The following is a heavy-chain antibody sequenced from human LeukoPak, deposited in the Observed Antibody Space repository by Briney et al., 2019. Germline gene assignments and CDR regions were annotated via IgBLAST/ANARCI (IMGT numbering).Heavy chain of an antibody. CDR3: AKWTRTTLFRGDRARFDS. J-gene: IGHJ4*02. Sequence: GGSLRLSCAASGFTFSSYGMHWVRQAPGKGLEWVAVIWYDGSNKYYADSVKGRFTISRDNSKNTLYLQMNSLRVEDSAVYYCAKWTRTTLFRGDRARFDSWGQGTLVTVSS. V-gene: IGHV3-33*06. D-gene: IGHD3-10*01. CDR2: IWYDGSNK. CDR1: GFTFSSYG.